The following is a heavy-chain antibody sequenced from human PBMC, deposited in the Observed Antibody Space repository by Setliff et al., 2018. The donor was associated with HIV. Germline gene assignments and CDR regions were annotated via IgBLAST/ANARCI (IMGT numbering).Heavy chain of an antibody. V-gene: IGHV3-48*01. D-gene: IGHD2-15*01. Sequence: GGSLTLSCAASGFTISSNNMNWVRQAPGKRLEWVSYIRRSCDTIDYDDSLKGRFTISRDNAKNSVSLQMNILRVEDTAVYYCARDDGTCSNGICFPITFDFWGQGTLVTVSS. CDR3: ARDDGTCSNGICFPITFDF. CDR1: GFTISSNN. J-gene: IGHJ4*02. CDR2: IRRSCDTI.